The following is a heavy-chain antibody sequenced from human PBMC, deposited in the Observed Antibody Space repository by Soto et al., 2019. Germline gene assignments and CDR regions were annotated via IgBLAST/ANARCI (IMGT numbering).Heavy chain of an antibody. V-gene: IGHV3-30*18. Sequence: PXVSLRLSCAASGFTFSSYGMHWVRQAPGKGLEWVAVISYDGSNKYYADSVKGRFTISRDNSKNTLYLQMNSLRAEDTAVYYCAQDGLGDAFDIWGQGTMVTVSS. CDR2: ISYDGSNK. J-gene: IGHJ3*02. D-gene: IGHD7-27*01. CDR3: AQDGLGDAFDI. CDR1: GFTFSSYG.